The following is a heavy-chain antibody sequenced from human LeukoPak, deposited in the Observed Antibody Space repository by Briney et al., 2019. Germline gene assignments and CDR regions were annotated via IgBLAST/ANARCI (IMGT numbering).Heavy chain of an antibody. CDR2: IYYSGST. CDR3: ARENCSSTSCYTPSFDY. J-gene: IGHJ4*02. CDR1: GGSISSYY. D-gene: IGHD2-2*02. Sequence: PSETLSLTCTVSGGSISSYYWSWIRQPPGKGLEWIGYIYYSGSTNYNPSLKSRVTISVDTSKNQFSLKLSSVTAADTAVYYCARENCSSTSCYTPSFDYWGQGTLVTVSS. V-gene: IGHV4-59*01.